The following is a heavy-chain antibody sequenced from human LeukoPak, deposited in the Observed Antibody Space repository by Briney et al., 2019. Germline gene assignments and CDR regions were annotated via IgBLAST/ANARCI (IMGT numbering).Heavy chain of an antibody. Sequence: GESLKISCKGSGYSFTSYWIGWVRQMPGKGLESMGIIYPGDSDTRYSPSFQGQVTISADKSISTAYLQWSSLKASDTAMYYCARMTTVTTAPFDYWGQGTLVTVSS. CDR1: GYSFTSYW. D-gene: IGHD4-17*01. CDR2: IYPGDSDT. J-gene: IGHJ4*02. V-gene: IGHV5-51*01. CDR3: ARMTTVTTAPFDY.